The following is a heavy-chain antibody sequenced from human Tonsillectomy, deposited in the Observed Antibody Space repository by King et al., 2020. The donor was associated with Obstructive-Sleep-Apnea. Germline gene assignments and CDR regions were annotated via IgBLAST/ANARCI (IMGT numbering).Heavy chain of an antibody. V-gene: IGHV3-23*04. CDR2: ISGGGDSP. D-gene: IGHD5-24*01. CDR3: AKHGRATTDLPNYYCDY. CDR1: GFTFSNYA. Sequence: VQLVESGGGLVQPGGSLRLSCAASGFTFSNYAMSWVRQAPGKGLEWVSAISGGGDSPYYADSVKGRFTISRDNSKNTLYLQMNSLRAEDTAVYYCAKHGRATTDLPNYYCDYWGQGTLVTVSS. J-gene: IGHJ4*02.